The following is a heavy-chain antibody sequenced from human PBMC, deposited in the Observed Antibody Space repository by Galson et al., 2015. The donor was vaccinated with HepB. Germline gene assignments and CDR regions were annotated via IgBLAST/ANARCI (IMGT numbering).Heavy chain of an antibody. CDR1: GYTFTSYA. V-gene: IGHV1-3*01. D-gene: IGHD3-10*01. J-gene: IGHJ5*02. CDR3: AREGGSGIRGSIWFDP. Sequence: SCAVARKPVASVKVSCKASGYTFTSYAMHWVRQAPGQRLEWMGWINAGNGNTKYSQKFQGRVTITRDTSASTAYMELSSLRSEDTAVYYCAREGGSGIRGSIWFDPWGQGTLVTVSS. CDR2: INAGNGNT.